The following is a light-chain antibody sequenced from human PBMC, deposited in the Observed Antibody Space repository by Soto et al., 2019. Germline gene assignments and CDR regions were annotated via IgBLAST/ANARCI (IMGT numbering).Light chain of an antibody. Sequence: EIVLTQSPGTLSLSPGERDTLSCWASQSVSFSYLAWYQQKPGQAPRLLIYGASSRAAGIPNRFSGSGSGTDFTLTISRLEPEDFAVYYCQQYGSSPGTFGQGTKLEIK. J-gene: IGKJ2*01. CDR2: GAS. CDR3: QQYGSSPGT. V-gene: IGKV3-20*01. CDR1: QSVSFSY.